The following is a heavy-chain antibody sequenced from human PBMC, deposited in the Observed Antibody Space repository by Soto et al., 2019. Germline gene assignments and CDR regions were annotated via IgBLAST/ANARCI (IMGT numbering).Heavy chain of an antibody. D-gene: IGHD3-22*01. CDR3: ARRLYYDSSGFEGGGMDV. V-gene: IGHV4-31*03. Sequence: SETLSLTCTVSGGSISSGGYYWNWIRQHPGKGLEWIGYIYYSGSTYYNPSLKSRVTISVDTSKNHFSLKLSSVTAADTAVYYCARRLYYDSSGFEGGGMDVWGQGTTVTVSS. CDR1: GGSISSGGYY. CDR2: IYYSGST. J-gene: IGHJ6*02.